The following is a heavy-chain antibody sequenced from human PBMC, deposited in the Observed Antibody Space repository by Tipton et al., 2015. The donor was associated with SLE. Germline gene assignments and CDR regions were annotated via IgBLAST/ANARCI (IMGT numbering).Heavy chain of an antibody. J-gene: IGHJ6*03. D-gene: IGHD6-19*01. CDR2: IYDTGST. CDR1: GGSLRDNY. V-gene: IGHV4-59*01. Sequence: TLSLTRSVSGGSLRDNYWNWIRQSPGKGLEWIGFIYDTGSTNYNPSLKSRVNISLDTSKNQFSLKVSSVTTADTAIYYCARGQEVAATDHYYYMDVWGKGTTVTVSS. CDR3: ARGQEVAATDHYYYMDV.